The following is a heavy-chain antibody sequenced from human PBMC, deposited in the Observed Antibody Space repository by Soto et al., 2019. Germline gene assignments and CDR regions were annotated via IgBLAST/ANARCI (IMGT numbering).Heavy chain of an antibody. Sequence: SETLSLTCAVSGGSFTSNNWWTWVRQPPGQGLEWIGEIYRTGSTNYNPSLKSRVTISLDKSENQFSLKVTSLTAADTAVYYCASRDPGTSVDYWGQGTWVTVSS. CDR1: GGSFTSNNW. V-gene: IGHV4-4*02. CDR2: IYRTGST. CDR3: ASRDPGTSVDY. D-gene: IGHD4-17*01. J-gene: IGHJ4*02.